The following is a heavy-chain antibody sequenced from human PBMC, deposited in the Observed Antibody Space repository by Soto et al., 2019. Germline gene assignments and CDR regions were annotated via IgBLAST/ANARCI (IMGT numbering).Heavy chain of an antibody. CDR1: GFTLSSYA. CDR2: ISYDGSNK. V-gene: IGHV3-30-3*01. Sequence: QVQLVESGGGVVQPGRSLRLSCAASGFTLSSYAMHWVRQAPGKGLEWVAVISYDGSNKYYADSVKGRFTISRDNSKNTLYLQMNSLRAEDTAVYYCARDTGGSYYLPYYYYGMDVWGQGTTVTVSS. D-gene: IGHD1-26*01. J-gene: IGHJ6*02. CDR3: ARDTGGSYYLPYYYYGMDV.